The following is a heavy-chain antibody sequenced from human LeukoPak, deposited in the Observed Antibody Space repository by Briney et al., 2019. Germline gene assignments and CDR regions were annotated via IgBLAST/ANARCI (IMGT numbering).Heavy chain of an antibody. CDR1: GFTFSSYS. D-gene: IGHD2-15*01. Sequence: PGGSLRLSCAASGFTFSSYSMNWVRQAPGKGLEWVSSISSSSSYIYYADSVKGRFTISRDNAKNSLYLQMSSLRAEDTAVYYCAREGISRMVFDYWDQGTLVTVSS. CDR3: AREGISRMVFDY. V-gene: IGHV3-21*01. J-gene: IGHJ4*02. CDR2: ISSSSSYI.